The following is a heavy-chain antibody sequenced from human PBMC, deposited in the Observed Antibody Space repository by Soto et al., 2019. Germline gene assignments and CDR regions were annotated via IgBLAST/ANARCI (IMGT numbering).Heavy chain of an antibody. Sequence: ASVKVSCKASGYTFTGYYMHWVRQAPGQGLEWMGWINPNSGGTNYAQKFQGWVTMTRDTSISTAYMELSRLRSDDTAVYYCARARLWVGATSDAFDIWGQGTMVTV. D-gene: IGHD1-26*01. CDR1: GYTFTGYY. CDR3: ARARLWVGATSDAFDI. CDR2: INPNSGGT. J-gene: IGHJ3*02. V-gene: IGHV1-2*04.